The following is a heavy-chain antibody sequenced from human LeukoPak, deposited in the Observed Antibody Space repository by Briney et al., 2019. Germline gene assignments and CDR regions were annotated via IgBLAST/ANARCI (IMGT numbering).Heavy chain of an antibody. CDR2: IKSKTDGGTT. Sequence: GGSLRLSCAASGFTFSNAWMNWVRQAPGKGLEWVGRIKSKTDGGTTDYAAPVKGRFTISRDDSKNTLYLQMNSLKTEDTAVYYCTLEDDILTGYYEIDYWGQGTLVTVSS. V-gene: IGHV3-15*07. J-gene: IGHJ4*02. CDR3: TLEDDILTGYYEIDY. CDR1: GFTFSNAW. D-gene: IGHD3-9*01.